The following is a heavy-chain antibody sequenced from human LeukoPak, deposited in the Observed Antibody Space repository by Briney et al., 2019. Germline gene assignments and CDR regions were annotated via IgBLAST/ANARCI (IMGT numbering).Heavy chain of an antibody. J-gene: IGHJ4*02. CDR3: AGGYGWTTNY. CDR1: GFIFSNYW. CDR2: IKKDGSEK. D-gene: IGHD3-10*01. V-gene: IGHV3-7*04. Sequence: GGSLRLSCAASGFIFSNYWMNWVRQTPGKGLEWVANIKKDGSEKYYVDSVRGRFTISRDNAKNSLYLQMNSLRAEDTAVYYCAGGYGWTTNYWGQGTLVTVSS.